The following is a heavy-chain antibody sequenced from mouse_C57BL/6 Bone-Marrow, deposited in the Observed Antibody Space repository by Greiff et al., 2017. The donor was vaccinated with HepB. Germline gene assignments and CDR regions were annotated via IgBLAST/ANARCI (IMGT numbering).Heavy chain of an antibody. CDR2: INYDGSST. D-gene: IGHD1-1*01. Sequence: VQLVDSEGGLVQPGSSMKLSCTASGFTFSDYYMAWVRQVPEKGLEWVANINYDGSSTYYLDSLKSRFIISRDNAKNILYLQMSSLKSEDTATYYCARENYYGSSYDWYFDVWGTGTTVTVSS. CDR3: ARENYYGSSYDWYFDV. CDR1: GFTFSDYY. V-gene: IGHV5-16*01. J-gene: IGHJ1*03.